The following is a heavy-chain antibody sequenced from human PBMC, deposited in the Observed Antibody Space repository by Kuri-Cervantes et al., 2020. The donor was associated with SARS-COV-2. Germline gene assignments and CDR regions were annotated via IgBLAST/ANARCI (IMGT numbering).Heavy chain of an antibody. CDR1: GFSVTSGSYY. J-gene: IGHJ4*02. CDR3: ARGFWTGFLFDS. CDR2: IYYGGST. Sequence: GSLRLSCRASGFSVTSGSYYWSWLRQSPGKGLEWIGYIYYGGSTTYNPALKSRVTISIDMTNNQFFLNLKGASAADTAVYYCARGFWTGFLFDSWGQGSLVTVSS. D-gene: IGHD3/OR15-3a*01. V-gene: IGHV4-61*01.